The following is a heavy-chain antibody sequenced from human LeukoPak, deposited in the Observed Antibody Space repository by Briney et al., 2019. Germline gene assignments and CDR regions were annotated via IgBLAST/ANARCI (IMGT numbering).Heavy chain of an antibody. CDR1: GYTFTDCY. CDR2: MNPTSGVT. D-gene: IGHD2-2*03. Sequence: ASVKVSCKASGYTFTDCYMHWVRQAPGQGLEWVGWMNPTSGVTKYAQKFQDRVTMTGDTSSSTAYMDLSRLTYGDTAVYYCARSLDRVTDYWGQGSLVTVSS. CDR3: ARSLDRVTDY. V-gene: IGHV1-2*02. J-gene: IGHJ4*02.